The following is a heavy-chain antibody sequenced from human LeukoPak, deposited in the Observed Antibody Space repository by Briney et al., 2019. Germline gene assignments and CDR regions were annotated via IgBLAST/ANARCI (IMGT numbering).Heavy chain of an antibody. CDR2: ISAYNGNT. J-gene: IGHJ1*01. CDR3: ARDGYQPLDVTYFQH. CDR1: GYTFSSDG. V-gene: IGHV1-18*01. D-gene: IGHD2-2*01. Sequence: ASVKVSCKASGYTFSSDGISWVQQDPGHVREWMGWISAYNGNTKNAQKLQGRVTMTTDTSTSTAYMELRSLISDDTAVYYCARDGYQPLDVTYFQHWGQGTLVTVSS.